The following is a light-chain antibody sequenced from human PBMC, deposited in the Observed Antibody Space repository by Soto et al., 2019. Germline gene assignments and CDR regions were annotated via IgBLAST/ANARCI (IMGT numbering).Light chain of an antibody. CDR1: SSGVGSYNL. J-gene: IGLJ2*01. Sequence: QSVLTQPASVSGSPGQSITISCTGTSSGVGSYNLVSWYQQHPGKAPKLMIYEGSKRTSGVSNRFSGSKSGNTASLTISGLQAEDEADYYCCSYAGSSTFVVFGGGTKLTVL. V-gene: IGLV2-23*03. CDR2: EGS. CDR3: CSYAGSSTFVV.